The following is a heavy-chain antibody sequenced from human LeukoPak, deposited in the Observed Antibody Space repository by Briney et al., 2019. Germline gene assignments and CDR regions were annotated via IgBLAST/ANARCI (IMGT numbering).Heavy chain of an antibody. J-gene: IGHJ4*02. CDR3: VGTIASRGSEY. CDR1: GFTFSSYS. V-gene: IGHV3-74*01. D-gene: IGHD6-6*01. CDR2: LPPGELGI. Sequence: GGSLRLSCAASGFTFSSYSMNWVRQAPGMGLVWVSRLPPGELGIIYADSVKGRFTVSRDNAKNTVYLQMNNLRVDDTAMYYCVGTIASRGSEYWGQGALVTVSS.